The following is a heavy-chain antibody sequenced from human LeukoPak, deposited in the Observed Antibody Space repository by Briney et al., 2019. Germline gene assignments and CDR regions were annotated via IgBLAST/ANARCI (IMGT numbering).Heavy chain of an antibody. J-gene: IGHJ4*02. Sequence: GGSLRLSCAASGFTFSSYALSWVRQAPGKGLEWVSAISGSGGSTYYADSVKGRFTISRDNSKNTLYLQMNSLRAEDTAVYYCAKSIAVAGQTFDYWGQGTLVTVSS. CDR3: AKSIAVAGQTFDY. D-gene: IGHD6-19*01. V-gene: IGHV3-23*01. CDR1: GFTFSSYA. CDR2: ISGSGGST.